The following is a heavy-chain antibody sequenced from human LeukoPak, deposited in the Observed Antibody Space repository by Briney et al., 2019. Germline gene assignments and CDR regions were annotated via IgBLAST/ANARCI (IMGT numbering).Heavy chain of an antibody. Sequence: SETLSLTCTVSGGSISSYYWSWIRQPAGKGLEWIGRIYTSGSTNYNPSLKSRVTMSVDTSKNQFSLKLSSVTAADTAVYYCARSESGYLNYYYYGMDVWGQGTTVTVSS. CDR2: IYTSGST. D-gene: IGHD3-3*01. CDR1: GGSISSYY. V-gene: IGHV4-4*07. J-gene: IGHJ6*02. CDR3: ARSESGYLNYYYYGMDV.